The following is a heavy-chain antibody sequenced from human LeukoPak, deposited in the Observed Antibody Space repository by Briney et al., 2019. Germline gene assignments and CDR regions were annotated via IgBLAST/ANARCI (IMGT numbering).Heavy chain of an antibody. CDR1: GFTFSSYA. CDR2: ISYDGSNK. Sequence: GRSLRLSCAASGFTFSSYAMHWVRQAPGKGLEWVAVISYDGSNKYYADSVKGRFTISRDNSKNTLYLQMNSLRAEDTAVYYCARDILGGDHYYDSSGYYGGAFDIWGQGTMVTVSS. CDR3: ARDILGGDHYYDSSGYYGGAFDI. D-gene: IGHD3-22*01. J-gene: IGHJ3*02. V-gene: IGHV3-30*01.